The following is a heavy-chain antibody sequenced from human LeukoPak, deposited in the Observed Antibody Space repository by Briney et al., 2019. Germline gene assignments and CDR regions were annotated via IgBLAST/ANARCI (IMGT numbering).Heavy chain of an antibody. CDR2: INHSAST. V-gene: IGHV4-34*01. D-gene: IGHD5-12*01. J-gene: IGHJ6*02. CDR1: GGSFSGYY. CDR3: ARGVATIVGYYYGMDV. Sequence: SETLSLTCAVYGGSFSGYYWSWIRQPPGKGLEWIGEINHSASTNYNPSLKSRVTISVDTSKNQFSLKLSSVTAADTAVYYCARGVATIVGYYYGMDVWGQGTTVTVSS.